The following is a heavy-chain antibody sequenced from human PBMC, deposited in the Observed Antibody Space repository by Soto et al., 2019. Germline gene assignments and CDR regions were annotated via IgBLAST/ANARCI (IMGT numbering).Heavy chain of an antibody. J-gene: IGHJ4*02. CDR3: ARLPHYDSSGYSSFDY. Sequence: SETLSLTCTVSGGSISSGDYYWSWIRRPPGKGLEWIGYIYYSGSTYYNPSLKSRVTISVDTSKNQFSLKLSSVTAADTAVYYCARLPHYDSSGYSSFDYWGQGTLVTVSS. V-gene: IGHV4-30-4*01. D-gene: IGHD3-22*01. CDR2: IYYSGST. CDR1: GGSISSGDYY.